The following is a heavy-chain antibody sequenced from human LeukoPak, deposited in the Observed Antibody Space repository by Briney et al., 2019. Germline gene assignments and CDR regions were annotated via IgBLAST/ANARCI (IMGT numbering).Heavy chain of an antibody. D-gene: IGHD4-23*01. CDR2: IRYDGVNK. V-gene: IGHV3-30*02. J-gene: IGHJ4*02. CDR1: GFTFSTYG. CDR3: ARGDDYGGRFDY. Sequence: GGSLRLSCAASGFTFSTYGMHWVRQAPGKGLEWVAFIRYDGVNKYYADSVKGRFTISRDNSKNTLYLQMNSLRAEDTAVYYCARGDDYGGRFDYWGQGTLVTVSS.